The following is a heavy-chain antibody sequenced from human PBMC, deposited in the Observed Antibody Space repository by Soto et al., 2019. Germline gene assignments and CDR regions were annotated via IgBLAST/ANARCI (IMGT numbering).Heavy chain of an antibody. CDR3: ARHDFKDSASYPDAFDI. J-gene: IGHJ3*02. CDR1: GYIFPNYW. V-gene: IGHV5-51*01. CDR2: IYPADSDT. D-gene: IGHD1-26*01. Sequence: PGESLKISCEGSGYIFPNYWIGWVRQMPGKGLEWMGIIYPADSDTRYSPSFQGQVTISVDKSISTAYLQWSSLKASDTAMYYCARHDFKDSASYPDAFDIWGQGTMVTVSS.